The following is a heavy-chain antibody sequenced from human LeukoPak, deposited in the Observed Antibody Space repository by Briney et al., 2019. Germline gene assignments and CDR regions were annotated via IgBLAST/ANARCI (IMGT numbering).Heavy chain of an antibody. J-gene: IGHJ4*02. CDR3: ARVTHYYDSSGYQRSVYYFDY. V-gene: IGHV3-7*01. D-gene: IGHD3-22*01. Sequence: GGSLRLSCAASGFTFSSYWMSWVRQAPGKGLEWVANIKQDGSEKYYVDSVKGRFTISRDNAKNSLYLQMNSLRAEDTAVYYCARVTHYYDSSGYQRSVYYFDYWGQGTLVTVSS. CDR2: IKQDGSEK. CDR1: GFTFSSYW.